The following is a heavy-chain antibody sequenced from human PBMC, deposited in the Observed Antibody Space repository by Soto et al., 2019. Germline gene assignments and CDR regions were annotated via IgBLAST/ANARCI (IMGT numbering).Heavy chain of an antibody. V-gene: IGHV4-30-4*01. J-gene: IGHJ1*01. Sequence: TLSLTCTVSGGSVHSYGYYWTWIRQSPRKGLEWIGSMYYSGDTYHNPSLKSRVSLSVDTSKDQFSLNLTSVTAADTAVYFCVGNCESSGDDWGRGTLVSV. CDR3: VGNCESSGDD. D-gene: IGHD3-22*01. CDR2: MYYSGDT. CDR1: GGSVHSYGYY.